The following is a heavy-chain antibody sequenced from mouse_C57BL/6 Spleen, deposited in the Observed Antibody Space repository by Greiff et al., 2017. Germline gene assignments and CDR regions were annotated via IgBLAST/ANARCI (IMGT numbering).Heavy chain of an antibody. D-gene: IGHD2-3*01. Sequence: EVKVVESGGGLVKPGGSLKLSCAASGFTFSSYAMSWVRQTPEKRLEWVATISDGGSYTYYPDNVKGLFTISRDNAKNNLYLQMSHLKSEDTAMYYCARDNDGSFDYWGQGTTLTVSS. CDR1: GFTFSSYA. J-gene: IGHJ2*01. V-gene: IGHV5-4*01. CDR2: ISDGGSYT. CDR3: ARDNDGSFDY.